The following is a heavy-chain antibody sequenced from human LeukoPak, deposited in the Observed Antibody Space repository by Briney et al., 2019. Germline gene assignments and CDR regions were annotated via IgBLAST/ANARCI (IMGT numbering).Heavy chain of an antibody. D-gene: IGHD6-19*01. CDR3: ARHPRTAYSSGWSNWFDP. J-gene: IGHJ5*02. CDR2: IYPGDSDT. CDR1: GYSFTSYW. V-gene: IGHV5-51*01. Sequence: GESLKISCKGSGYSFTSYWIGWVRQMPGKGLEWMGIIYPGDSDTRYSPSFQGQVTISADKSISTAYLQWSSLKASDTAMYYCARHPRTAYSSGWSNWFDPWGQGTPVTVSS.